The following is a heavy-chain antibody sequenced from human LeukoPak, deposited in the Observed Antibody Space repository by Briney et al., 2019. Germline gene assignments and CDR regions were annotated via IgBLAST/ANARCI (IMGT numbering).Heavy chain of an antibody. V-gene: IGHV3-23*01. Sequence: GGSLRLSCTTSGFAFSNYAMNWVRQAPGKGPEWVSGISGFNTYYADSVKGRFTIFRDNSKNVLYLQMDRLRAEDTAVYSCAKDVCTSPRCPLYFDSWGQGTLVTVSS. CDR3: AKDVCTSPRCPLYFDS. CDR2: ISGFNT. D-gene: IGHD2-8*01. CDR1: GFAFSNYA. J-gene: IGHJ4*02.